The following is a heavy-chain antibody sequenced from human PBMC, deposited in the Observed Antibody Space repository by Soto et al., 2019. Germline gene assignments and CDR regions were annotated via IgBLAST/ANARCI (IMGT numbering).Heavy chain of an antibody. D-gene: IGHD6-19*01. Sequence: QVQLVESGGGVVQPGRSLRLSCSASGFTFSAYTMHWVRQAPGKGLECVAAISNAGLNIHFADSVKGRFTISRDNSKNTLYLQMNSLRPEDTAVYYCVREWSLSVADPGYWGQGTLVTVSS. J-gene: IGHJ4*02. CDR1: GFTFSAYT. CDR2: ISNAGLNI. CDR3: VREWSLSVADPGY. V-gene: IGHV3-30-3*01.